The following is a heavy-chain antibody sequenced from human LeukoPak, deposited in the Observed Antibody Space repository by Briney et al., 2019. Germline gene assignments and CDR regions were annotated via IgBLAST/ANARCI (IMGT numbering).Heavy chain of an antibody. J-gene: IGHJ5*02. CDR2: IYHSGST. Sequence: SETLSLTCAVSGYSISSGYCWGWIRQPPGKGLEWIGSIYHSGSTYYNPSLKSRVTISVDTSKNQFSLKLSSVTAADTAVYYCARGGTGNWFDPWGQGTLVTVSS. CDR1: GYSISSGYC. V-gene: IGHV4-38-2*01. CDR3: ARGGTGNWFDP. D-gene: IGHD1-1*01.